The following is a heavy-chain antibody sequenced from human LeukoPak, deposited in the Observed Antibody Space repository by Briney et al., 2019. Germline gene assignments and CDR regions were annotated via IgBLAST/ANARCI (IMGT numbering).Heavy chain of an antibody. J-gene: IGHJ5*02. D-gene: IGHD2-2*02. CDR3: GSQAAHCSSTSCYTRGNWFDP. Sequence: ASVKVSCKVSGYTLTELSMHLVRQAPGKGLEGMGGFYPEDGETIYAQKFQGRVTITEDTSTDTAYMELSRLRSEDKAVYYCGSQAAHCSSTSCYTRGNWFDPWGQGTLVTVSS. CDR2: FYPEDGET. CDR1: GYTLTELS. V-gene: IGHV1-24*01.